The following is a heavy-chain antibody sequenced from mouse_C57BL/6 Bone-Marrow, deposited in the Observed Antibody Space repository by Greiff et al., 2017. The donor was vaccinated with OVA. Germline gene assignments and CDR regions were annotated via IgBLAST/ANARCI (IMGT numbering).Heavy chain of an antibody. CDR2: IDPETGGP. Sequence: QVQLQQSGAELVRPGASVTLSCKATGYTFTDYEMHWVKQTPVHGLEWIGAIDPETGGPSYNQKFKGKAILTADTSSNTAYMELSSLTTEDSAVYYCTSEGDYAYQAWFAYWGQGTLVTVSA. CDR1: GYTFTDYE. J-gene: IGHJ3*01. CDR3: TSEGDYAYQAWFAY. D-gene: IGHD1-1*02. V-gene: IGHV1-15*01.